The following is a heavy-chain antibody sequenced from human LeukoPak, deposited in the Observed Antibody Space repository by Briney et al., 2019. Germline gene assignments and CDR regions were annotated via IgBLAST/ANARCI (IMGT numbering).Heavy chain of an antibody. J-gene: IGHJ4*02. V-gene: IGHV3-64*02. D-gene: IGHD3-10*01. CDR3: ARMTLYGSGTVH. CDR2: ISSNGGST. CDR1: GFTFSSYS. Sequence: GGSLRLSCAASGFTFSSYSMRWVRQAPGKGLEYVSGISSNGGSTWYAGSVKGRFTISRDNSKNTVNLQLGRLRIEDTAVYHCARMTLYGSGTVHWGQGILVTVSS.